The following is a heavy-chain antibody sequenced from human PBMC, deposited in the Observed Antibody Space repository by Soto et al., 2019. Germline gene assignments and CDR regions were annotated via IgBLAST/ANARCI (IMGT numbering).Heavy chain of an antibody. J-gene: IGHJ4*02. CDR1: GDSVSSNSAA. V-gene: IGHV6-1*01. CDR3: ARSRIAAAGRFDY. D-gene: IGHD6-13*01. CDR2: TYYRSKWYN. Sequence: SQALSLTCAISGDSVSSNSAAWNWNRQSPSRGLEWLGRTYYRSKWYNDYAVSVKSRITINPDTSKNQFSLQLNSVTPEDTAVYYCARSRIAAAGRFDYWGQGTLVTVSS.